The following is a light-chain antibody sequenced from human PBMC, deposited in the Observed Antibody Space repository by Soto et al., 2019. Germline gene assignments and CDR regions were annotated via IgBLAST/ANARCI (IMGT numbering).Light chain of an antibody. CDR2: GAS. CDR3: QQYKNWPLT. V-gene: IGKV3-15*01. CDR1: QSVSSN. Sequence: EIVMTQSPATLSVSPGGRATLSCRASQSVSSNLALYQQKPGQAPRLLIYGASTRATGFPARFSGSGSGTEFTLTISSLQSEDFAVYYCQQYKNWPLTFGGGTRVEIK. J-gene: IGKJ4*01.